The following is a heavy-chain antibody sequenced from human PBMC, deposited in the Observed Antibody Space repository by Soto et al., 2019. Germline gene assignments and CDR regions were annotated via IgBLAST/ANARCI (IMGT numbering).Heavy chain of an antibody. D-gene: IGHD4-17*01. Sequence: EVQLVESGGGLVQPGRSLRLSCAASGFTFDDYAMHWVRQAPGKGLEWVSGISWNSGSIDYADSVKGRFTISRDNAKNPLYLQMSSLGAEDTALYYCGKNGGIYGDPYFDYWGQGTLVTVSS. V-gene: IGHV3-9*01. J-gene: IGHJ4*02. CDR2: ISWNSGSI. CDR1: GFTFDDYA. CDR3: GKNGGIYGDPYFDY.